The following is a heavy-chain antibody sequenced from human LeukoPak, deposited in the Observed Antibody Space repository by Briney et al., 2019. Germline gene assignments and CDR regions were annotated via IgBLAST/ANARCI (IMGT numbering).Heavy chain of an antibody. CDR3: ARVGIVVVPAAMLDY. J-gene: IGHJ4*02. Sequence: ASVKVSCKASGYTFTSYAMHWVRQAPGQRLEWMGWINAGNGNTKYSQKFQGRVTITRDTSASTAYMELSSLRSEDTAVYYCARVGIVVVPAAMLDYWGQGTLVTVPS. V-gene: IGHV1-3*01. CDR2: INAGNGNT. CDR1: GYTFTSYA. D-gene: IGHD2-2*01.